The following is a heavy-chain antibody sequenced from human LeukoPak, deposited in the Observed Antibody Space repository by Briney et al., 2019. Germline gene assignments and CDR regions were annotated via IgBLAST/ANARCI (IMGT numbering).Heavy chain of an antibody. CDR3: ARAAYISSRASQLGY. D-gene: IGHD6-13*01. Sequence: PSETLSLTCTVSGYSLSSGYYWGWIRQPPGKGLEGIGSINHSGSTYYNPSLKSRVTISVDTSKNQFSLKLSSVTAADTAMYYCARAAYISSRASQLGYWGQGTLVTVSS. CDR1: GYSLSSGYY. CDR2: INHSGST. V-gene: IGHV4-38-2*02. J-gene: IGHJ4*02.